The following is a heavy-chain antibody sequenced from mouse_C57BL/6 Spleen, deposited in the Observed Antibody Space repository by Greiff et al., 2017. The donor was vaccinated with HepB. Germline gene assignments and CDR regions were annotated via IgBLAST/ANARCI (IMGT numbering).Heavy chain of an antibody. Sequence: EVKLVESGGDLVKPGGSLKLSCAASGFTFSSYGMSWVRQTPDKRLEWVATISSGGSYTYYPDSVKGRFTISRDNAKNTLYLQMSSLKSEDTAMYDCARLGTTVVAHFDYWGQGTTLTVSS. D-gene: IGHD1-1*01. CDR3: ARLGTTVVAHFDY. CDR1: GFTFSSYG. V-gene: IGHV5-6*01. CDR2: ISSGGSYT. J-gene: IGHJ2*01.